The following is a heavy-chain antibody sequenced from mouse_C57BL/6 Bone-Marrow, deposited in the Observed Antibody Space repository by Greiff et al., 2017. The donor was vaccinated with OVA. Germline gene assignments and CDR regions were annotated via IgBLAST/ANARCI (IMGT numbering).Heavy chain of an antibody. CDR3: TIVRRVDY. Sequence: QVQLQQSGAELVRPGASVTLSCKASGYTFTDYEMHWVKQTPVHGLEWIGAIDPETGGTAYNQKFQGKAILPADKSSNTAYMELRSLTSEDSAVYYCTIVRRVDYWGQGTTLTVSS. CDR1: GYTFTDYE. J-gene: IGHJ2*01. V-gene: IGHV1-15*01. CDR2: IDPETGGT.